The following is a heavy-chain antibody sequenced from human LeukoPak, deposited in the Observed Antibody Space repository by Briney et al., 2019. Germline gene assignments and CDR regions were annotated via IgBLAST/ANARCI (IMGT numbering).Heavy chain of an antibody. J-gene: IGHJ4*02. CDR2: TWYDGGNK. CDR3: SREGSKVGYCTSTNCPPGN. V-gene: IGHV3-33*08. Sequence: GGSLRLSCAASGFTFSSYGMHWVRQAPGKGLEWVAATWYDGGNKYYSDSVKGRFTISRDNSRNTLYLQMNSLRAEDTAVYYCSREGSKVGYCTSTNCPPGNWGRGTLVTVSS. D-gene: IGHD2-2*01. CDR1: GFTFSSYG.